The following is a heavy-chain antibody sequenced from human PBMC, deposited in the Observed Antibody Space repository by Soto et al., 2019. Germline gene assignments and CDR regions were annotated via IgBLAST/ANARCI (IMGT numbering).Heavy chain of an antibody. CDR3: AREAKSDYSLDY. Sequence: EVQLVESGGGLVKPGGSLRLSCVASGFSFSNYVMNWVRQAPGKGPEWVSSISSSTSNMYYADAVKGRFTISRDNAKNSLYLQMNSLRAEDTAVYYCAREAKSDYSLDYWGQGTLVTVSS. D-gene: IGHD4-17*01. CDR1: GFSFSNYV. CDR2: ISSSTSNM. J-gene: IGHJ4*02. V-gene: IGHV3-21*01.